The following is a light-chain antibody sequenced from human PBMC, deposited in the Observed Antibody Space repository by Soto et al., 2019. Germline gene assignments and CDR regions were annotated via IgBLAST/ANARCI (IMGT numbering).Light chain of an antibody. CDR3: QQYYSWLGT. Sequence: AIRMTQSPSSLSASTGDRVTITCRASQGISSYLAWYQQKPGKAPKLQIYAASTLQSGVPSRFSGSGSGTDFTLTISCLQSEDFATYYCQQYYSWLGTFGQGTKVDIK. J-gene: IGKJ1*01. CDR1: QGISSY. CDR2: AAS. V-gene: IGKV1-8*01.